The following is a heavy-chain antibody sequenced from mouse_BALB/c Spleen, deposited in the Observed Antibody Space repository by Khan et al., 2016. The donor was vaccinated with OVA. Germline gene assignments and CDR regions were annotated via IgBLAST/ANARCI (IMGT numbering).Heavy chain of an antibody. V-gene: IGHV5-17*02. J-gene: IGHJ2*01. CDR2: ISSGSSTI. CDR1: GFTFSRFG. CDR3: ARDSNFDY. Sequence: QLEESGGGLVQPGGSRKLSCAASGFTFSRFGMHWVRQAPEKGLEWVAYISSGSSTIYYADTVKGRFTISRDNPKNTLFLQMTSLRSEDTAMYYCARDSNFDYWGQGTTLTVSS.